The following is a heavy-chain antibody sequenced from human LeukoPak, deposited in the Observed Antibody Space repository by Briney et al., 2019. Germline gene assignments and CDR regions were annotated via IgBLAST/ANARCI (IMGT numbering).Heavy chain of an antibody. CDR1: GYTFTGYY. Sequence: ASVKVSCKASGYTFTGYYMHWVRQAPGQGLEWMGWINPNSGGTNYAQKFQGRVTMTRDTSISTAYLELYSLRSEDTAVYYCARGYSPTMRTTGDDYWGQGTLVTVSS. CDR3: ARGYSPTMRTTGDDY. V-gene: IGHV1-2*02. CDR2: INPNSGGT. D-gene: IGHD1-1*01. J-gene: IGHJ4*02.